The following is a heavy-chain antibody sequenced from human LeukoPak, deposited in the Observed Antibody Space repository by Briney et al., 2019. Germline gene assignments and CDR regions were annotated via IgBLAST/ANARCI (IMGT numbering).Heavy chain of an antibody. D-gene: IGHD3-10*01. CDR2: IYYSGST. CDR1: GGSIRSSTDY. V-gene: IGHV4-39*07. J-gene: IGHJ4*02. Sequence: SETLSLTCTVSGGSIRSSTDYWGWIRQPPGKELEWIGSIYYSGSTNYNPSLKSRVTISVDTSKNQFSLKLSSVTAADTAVYYCARSMVRGVYVDYWGQGTLVTVSS. CDR3: ARSMVRGVYVDY.